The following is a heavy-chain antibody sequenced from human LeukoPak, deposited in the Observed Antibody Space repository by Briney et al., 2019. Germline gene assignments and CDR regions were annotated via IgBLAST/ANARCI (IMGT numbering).Heavy chain of an antibody. CDR3: AKDRPTKVVVPAAHDY. V-gene: IGHV3-66*01. CDR2: IYSDGST. CDR1: GFTVSSNY. D-gene: IGHD2-2*01. J-gene: IGHJ4*02. Sequence: GGSLRLSCAASGFTVSSNYMTRVRQAPGKGLEWVSVIYSDGSTYYADSVKGRFTISRDNSKNTLYLQVNSLRAEDTALYYCAKDRPTKVVVPAAHDYWGQGTLVTVSS.